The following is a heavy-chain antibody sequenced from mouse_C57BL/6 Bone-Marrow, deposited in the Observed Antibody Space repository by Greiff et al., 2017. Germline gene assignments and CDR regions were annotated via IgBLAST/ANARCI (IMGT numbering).Heavy chain of an antibody. V-gene: IGHV1-53*01. CDR2: INPSNGGT. CDR1: GYTFTSHW. Sequence: QVQLQQPGTELVKPGASVKLPCKASGYTFTSHWMHWVKQRPGQGLEWIGNINPSNGGTNYNEKFKSKATLTVDKSSSTAYMQLSSLTSEDSAVYYCARLSSYDYLCAMDYWGQGTSVTVSS. CDR3: ARLSSYDYLCAMDY. D-gene: IGHD2-4*01. J-gene: IGHJ4*01.